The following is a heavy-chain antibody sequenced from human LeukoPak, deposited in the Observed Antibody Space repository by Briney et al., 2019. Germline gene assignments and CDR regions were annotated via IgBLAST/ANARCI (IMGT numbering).Heavy chain of an antibody. J-gene: IGHJ4*02. D-gene: IGHD1-26*01. CDR3: ARDPYSGSYYRPDYFDY. CDR2: ISSSSSYI. Sequence: PGGSLRLSCAASGFTFSSYSMNWVRQAPGKGLEWVSSISSSSSYIYYADSVKGRLTISRDNAKNSLYLQMNSLRAEDTAVYYCARDPYSGSYYRPDYFDYWGQGTLVTVSS. CDR1: GFTFSSYS. V-gene: IGHV3-21*01.